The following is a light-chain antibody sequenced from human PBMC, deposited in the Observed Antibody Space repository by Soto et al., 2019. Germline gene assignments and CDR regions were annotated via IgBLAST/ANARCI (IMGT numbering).Light chain of an antibody. J-gene: IGLJ2*01. CDR3: SSYAAGSPSVL. V-gene: IGLV2-23*02. CDR2: EVN. CDR1: SSTVETYNL. Sequence: QSALTQPASVSGSPGQSITISCTGISSTVETYNLVSWYQQYPGKAPKLIIYEVNKRPSGVSDRFSGFKSGDTASLTISGRQAEDESDYYCSSYAAGSPSVLFGGGTKLTVL.